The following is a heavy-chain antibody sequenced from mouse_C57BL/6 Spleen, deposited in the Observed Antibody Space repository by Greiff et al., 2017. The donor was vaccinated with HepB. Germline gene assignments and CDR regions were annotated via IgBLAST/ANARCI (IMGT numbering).Heavy chain of an antibody. CDR3: ARGNVPWYFDV. Sequence: EVKLMESGPGLVKPSQSLSLTCSVTGYSITSGYYWNWIRQFPGNKLEWMGYISYDGSNNYNPSLKNRISITRDTSKNQFFLKLNSVTTEDTATYYCARGNVPWYFDVWGTGTTVTVSS. D-gene: IGHD5-1*01. CDR2: ISYDGSN. CDR1: GYSITSGYY. J-gene: IGHJ1*03. V-gene: IGHV3-6*01.